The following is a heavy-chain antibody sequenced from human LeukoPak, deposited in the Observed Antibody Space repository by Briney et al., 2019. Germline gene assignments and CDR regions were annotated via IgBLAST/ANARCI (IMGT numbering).Heavy chain of an antibody. CDR3: AKEVQVERRKDGFDI. D-gene: IGHD1-1*01. J-gene: IGHJ3*02. V-gene: IGHV3-30*18. CDR2: ISYDGSNK. CDR1: GFTFSSYG. Sequence: GGSLRLSCAASGFTFSSYGMHWVRHAPGKGLELVAVISYDGSNKYYADSVKGRFTISRGNSTNTLYLQMNSLRAEDTAVYYCAKEVQVERRKDGFDIWGQGTMVTVSS.